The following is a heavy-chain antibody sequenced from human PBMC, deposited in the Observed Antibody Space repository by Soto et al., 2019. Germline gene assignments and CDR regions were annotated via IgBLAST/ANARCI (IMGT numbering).Heavy chain of an antibody. Sequence: QVQLVESGGGVVQPGRSLSLSCAASGFTFSSYGMHWVRQAPGKGLEWVTVIWYDGSNKHYADSVKGRFTISRDNSKNMVSLQMNSLRVEDTAVYYCARGSPPDYWGQGTLVTVSS. CDR2: IWYDGSNK. V-gene: IGHV3-33*01. J-gene: IGHJ4*02. CDR1: GFTFSSYG. CDR3: ARGSPPDY.